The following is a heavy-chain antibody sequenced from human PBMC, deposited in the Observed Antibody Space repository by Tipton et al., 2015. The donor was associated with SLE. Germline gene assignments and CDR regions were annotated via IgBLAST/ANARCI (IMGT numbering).Heavy chain of an antibody. CDR2: IYYSGST. Sequence: TLSLTCSVSGGSISSHYWSWFRQPPGKGLEWIGYIYYSGSTNYNPSLKSRVTISVDTSKNQFSLKLSSVTAADTAVYYCARRGSWWYFDLWGRGTLVTVSS. V-gene: IGHV4-59*08. CDR1: GGSISSHY. J-gene: IGHJ2*01. CDR3: ARRGSWWYFDL. D-gene: IGHD1-26*01.